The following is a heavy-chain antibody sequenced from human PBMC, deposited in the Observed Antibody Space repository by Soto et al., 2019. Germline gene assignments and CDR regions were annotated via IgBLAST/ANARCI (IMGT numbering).Heavy chain of an antibody. CDR2: IRNEPYGYTT. CDR3: ADVTWNREYLP. V-gene: IGHV3-72*01. J-gene: IGHJ4*02. Sequence: EVQLVASGGGLVQPGGSLRLSCVASGFSLSDHYMDWVRQAPGRGLEWLGLIRNEPYGYTTNYAASVKGRFTISRDDSKISLFRQMDSLTAEDAAIYYCADVTWNREYLPWGQGTLVTVSS. CDR1: GFSLSDHY. D-gene: IGHD1-1*01.